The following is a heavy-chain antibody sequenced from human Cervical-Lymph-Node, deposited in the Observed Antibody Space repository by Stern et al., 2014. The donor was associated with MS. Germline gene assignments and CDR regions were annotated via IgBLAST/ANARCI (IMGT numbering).Heavy chain of an antibody. J-gene: IGHJ4*02. CDR3: ARDSRHYDASYYFDS. CDR2: IIAICGTA. D-gene: IGHD3-16*01. Sequence: VQLVESGAEVKKPGSSVKVSCKASGGTFSSYAINWVRQAPGQGPEWMGGIIAICGTANYAQKFQGRVTITADESTSTAYMELSSLRSEDTAVYYCARDSRHYDASYYFDSWGQGTLVTVSS. CDR1: GGTFSSYA. V-gene: IGHV1-69*01.